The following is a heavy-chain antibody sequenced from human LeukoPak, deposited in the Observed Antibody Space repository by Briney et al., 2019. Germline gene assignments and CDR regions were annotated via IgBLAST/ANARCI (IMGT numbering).Heavy chain of an antibody. CDR1: GFTFSSYA. D-gene: IGHD4-17*01. Sequence: GGSLRLSCAASGFTFSSYAMSWVRQAPGKGLEWVSAISGSGGSTYYADSVKGRFTISRDNSKNTLYLQMNSLRAEDTAVYYCAKDGQTYTTTVTRCGYWGQGTLVTVSS. CDR2: ISGSGGST. V-gene: IGHV3-23*01. CDR3: AKDGQTYTTTVTRCGY. J-gene: IGHJ4*02.